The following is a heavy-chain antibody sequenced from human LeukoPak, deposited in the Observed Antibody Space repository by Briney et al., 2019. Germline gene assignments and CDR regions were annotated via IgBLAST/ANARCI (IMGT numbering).Heavy chain of an antibody. J-gene: IGHJ4*02. CDR1: GFSFSTYA. V-gene: IGHV3-23*01. Sequence: PGGSLRLSCAASGFSFSTYAMTWVRQAPGKGLEWVSAISGRGGDSTYYAASVKGRFTISRDNSKNTLYMQMNSLRAEDAVVYYCAKDATTVITSDFDYWGQGTLVTVS. CDR3: AKDATTVITSDFDY. CDR2: ISGRGGDST. D-gene: IGHD4-17*01.